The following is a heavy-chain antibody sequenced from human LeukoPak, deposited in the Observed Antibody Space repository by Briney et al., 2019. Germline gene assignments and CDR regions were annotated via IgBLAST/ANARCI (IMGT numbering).Heavy chain of an antibody. CDR2: INSDGSST. D-gene: IGHD3-16*01. V-gene: IGHV3-74*01. J-gene: IGHJ4*02. Sequence: PGGSLRLSCAASGFTFSSYWMSWVRQAPGKGLVWVSRINSDGSSTSYADSVKGRFAISRDNAKNTVYLQLNNLRAEDTAVYYCATDDYRGLGYWGQGTLVTVSS. CDR1: GFTFSSYW. CDR3: ATDDYRGLGY.